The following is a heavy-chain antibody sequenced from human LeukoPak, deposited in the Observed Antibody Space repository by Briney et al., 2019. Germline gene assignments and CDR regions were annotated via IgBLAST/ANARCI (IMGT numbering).Heavy chain of an antibody. V-gene: IGHV4-34*01. CDR2: INHSGST. CDR3: AREGYTYYYGSGIDY. Sequence: SETLSLTCAVYGGSFSGYYWSWIRQPPGKGLEWIGEINHSGSTNYNPSLTSRVTISVDTSKNQFSLKLSSVTAADTAVYYCAREGYTYYYGSGIDYWGQGTLVTVSS. D-gene: IGHD3-10*01. J-gene: IGHJ4*02. CDR1: GGSFSGYY.